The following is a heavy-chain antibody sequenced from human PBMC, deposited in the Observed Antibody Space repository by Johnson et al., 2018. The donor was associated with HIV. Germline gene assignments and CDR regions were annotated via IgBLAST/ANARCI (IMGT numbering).Heavy chain of an antibody. J-gene: IGHJ3*02. D-gene: IGHD3-9*01. V-gene: IGHV3-9*01. Sequence: VQLVESGGGVVRPGGSLRLSCAASGFTFDDYAMHWVRQAPGKGLEWVSGIRWNSGSIGYADSVKGRFTISRDNAKNSLYLQMNSLRAEDTAVYYCARAPSRLRYFDWSEDAFDIWGQGTMVTVSS. CDR3: ARAPSRLRYFDWSEDAFDI. CDR1: GFTFDDYA. CDR2: IRWNSGSI.